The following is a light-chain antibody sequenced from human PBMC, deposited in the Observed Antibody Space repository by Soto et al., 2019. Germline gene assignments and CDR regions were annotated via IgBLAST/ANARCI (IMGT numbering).Light chain of an antibody. CDR1: QAVNNNF. J-gene: IGKJ4*01. CDR3: QQYGSLVA. Sequence: EIVLTQSPGTLSLSPGERATLSCSASQAVNNNFLAWYEQKPGQAPRLLIYCVSRRATGIPDGLSGSGSGTAFTHTISRLEPEEFADYYFQQYGSLVAFGGGTKVEIK. V-gene: IGKV3-20*01. CDR2: CVS.